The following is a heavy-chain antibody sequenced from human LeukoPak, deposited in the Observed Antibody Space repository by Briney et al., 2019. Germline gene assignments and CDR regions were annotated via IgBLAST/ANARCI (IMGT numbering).Heavy chain of an antibody. Sequence: GASVKVSCKASGYTFTSYGISWVRQAPGQGLEWMGWISAYNGNTNYAQKLQGRVTMTTDTSTSTAYMELRSLRSDDTAVYYCARDRGGFDPTSRNWFDPWGQGILVTVSS. CDR1: GYTFTSYG. V-gene: IGHV1-18*01. J-gene: IGHJ5*02. CDR3: ARDRGGFDPTSRNWFDP. CDR2: ISAYNGNT.